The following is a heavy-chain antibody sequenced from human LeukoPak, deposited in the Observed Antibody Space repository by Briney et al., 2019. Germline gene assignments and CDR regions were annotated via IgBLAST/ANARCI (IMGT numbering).Heavy chain of an antibody. CDR2: ISGSGGST. CDR3: AKATGSGSYYSGAFDI. J-gene: IGHJ3*02. D-gene: IGHD1-26*01. V-gene: IGHV3-23*01. Sequence: PGGSLRLSCAASGFTFSSYAMSWVRQAPGKGLEWVSAISGSGGSTYYADSVKGRFTISRDNSKNTLYLQMNSLRAEDTAVYYCAKATGSGSYYSGAFDIWGQGTMVTVSS. CDR1: GFTFSSYA.